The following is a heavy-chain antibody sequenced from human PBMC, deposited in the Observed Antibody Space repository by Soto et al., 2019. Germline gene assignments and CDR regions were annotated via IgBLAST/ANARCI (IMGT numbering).Heavy chain of an antibody. CDR1: GYSFTSYW. D-gene: IGHD5-18*01. CDR3: ARQGDTAMATNYCYGMDV. Sequence: GESLKISCKGSGYSFTSYWIGWVRQMPGKGLEWMGIIYPGDSDTRYSPSFQGQVTISADKSISTAYLQWSSLKASDTAMYYCARQGDTAMATNYCYGMDVWGQGTTVTAP. V-gene: IGHV5-51*01. J-gene: IGHJ6*02. CDR2: IYPGDSDT.